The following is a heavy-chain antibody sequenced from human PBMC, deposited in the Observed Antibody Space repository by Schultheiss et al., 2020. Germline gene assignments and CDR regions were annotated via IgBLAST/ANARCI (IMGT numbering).Heavy chain of an antibody. J-gene: IGHJ4*02. CDR1: GFTFSDYY. Sequence: GGSLRLSCAASGFTFSDYYMSWIRQAPGKGLEWVSHISSSGSTIYADSVKGRFTISRDNAKNSLYLQMNSLRAEDTAVYYCARDRRRYFDYWGQGTLVTVSS. CDR2: ISSSGSTI. CDR3: ARDRRRYFDY. V-gene: IGHV3-11*01.